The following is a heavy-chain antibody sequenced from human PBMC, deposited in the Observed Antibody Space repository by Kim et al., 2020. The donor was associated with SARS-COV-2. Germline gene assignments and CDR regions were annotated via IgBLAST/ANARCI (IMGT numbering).Heavy chain of an antibody. D-gene: IGHD2-15*01. V-gene: IGHV3-21*01. CDR3: ARDHSTVADRSYYVREV. CDR2: ISSSSSYI. Sequence: GGSLRLSCAASGFTFSSYSMNWVRQAPGKGLEWVSSISSSSSYIYYADSVKGRFIISRDNAKNSLYLQMNSLRAEDTAVYYCARDHSTVADRSYYVREVWGQGSTVTVSS. CDR1: GFTFSSYS. J-gene: IGHJ6*02.